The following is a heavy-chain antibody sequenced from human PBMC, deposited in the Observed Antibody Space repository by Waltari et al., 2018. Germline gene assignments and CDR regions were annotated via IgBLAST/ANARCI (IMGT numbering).Heavy chain of an antibody. D-gene: IGHD6-13*01. CDR3: ARDEISAAGSLYYYYGLDV. Sequence: QVQLVQSGAEVMKPGASMKISCQTSGYSFSSYAIHWVRQAHGQRLEWVGWINPASGHTKYPQKFEGRVTITIDTSADTVYMELTSLTSEDTAVFYCARDEISAAGSLYYYYGLDVWGQGTPVTVS. J-gene: IGHJ6*02. CDR1: GYSFSSYA. CDR2: INPASGHT. V-gene: IGHV1-3*01.